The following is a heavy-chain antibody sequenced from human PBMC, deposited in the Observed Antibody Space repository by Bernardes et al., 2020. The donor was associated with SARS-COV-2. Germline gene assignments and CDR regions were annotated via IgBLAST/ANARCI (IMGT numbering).Heavy chain of an antibody. Sequence: ASVKVSCKASGYTFTGYYMHWVRQAPGQGLAWMGWINPNSGGTNYAQKFQGWVTMTRDTSISTAYMELSRLRSDDTAVYYCARGGAGRTYYYYGMDVWGQGTTVNVSS. D-gene: IGHD3-16*01. CDR1: GYTFTGYY. V-gene: IGHV1-2*04. J-gene: IGHJ6*02. CDR3: ARGGAGRTYYYYGMDV. CDR2: INPNSGGT.